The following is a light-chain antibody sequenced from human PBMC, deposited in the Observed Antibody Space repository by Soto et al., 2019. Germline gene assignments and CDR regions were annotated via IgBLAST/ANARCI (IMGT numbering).Light chain of an antibody. J-gene: IGKJ1*01. V-gene: IGKV3-15*01. Sequence: EIVMTQSPPTLYVSPGERATLSCRASQSVSSNLAWYQQRPGQAPRVLIYGASTRATGIPARFSGSGSGTEFSLNISRLQSEDFAVYYCQQYNNWPPGTFGQGTRLEIK. CDR3: QQYNNWPPGT. CDR1: QSVSSN. CDR2: GAS.